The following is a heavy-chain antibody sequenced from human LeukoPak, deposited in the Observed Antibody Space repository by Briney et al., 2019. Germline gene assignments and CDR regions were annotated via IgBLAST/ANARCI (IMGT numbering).Heavy chain of an antibody. CDR1: GYSFTSYW. V-gene: IGHV5-51*01. CDR2: IYPGDSDT. J-gene: IGHJ4*02. CDR3: ARSYCGGDCYSILTLEFDY. Sequence: GESLKISCKGSGYSFTSYWIGWVRQMPGKGLEWMGIIYPGDSDTRYSPSFQGQVTISADKSISTAYLQWSSLKASDTAMYYCARSYCGGDCYSILTLEFDYWGQGTLVTVSS. D-gene: IGHD2-21*02.